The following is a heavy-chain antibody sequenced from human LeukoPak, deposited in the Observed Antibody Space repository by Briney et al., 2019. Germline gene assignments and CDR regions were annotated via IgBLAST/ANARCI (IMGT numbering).Heavy chain of an antibody. Sequence: ASVKVSCKASGGTFSSYAISWVRQAPGQGLEWMGGIIPIFGTANYAQKFQGRVTITTDESTSTAYIELSSLRSEDTAVYYCARYQWELLGGFDPWGQGTLVTVSS. CDR3: ARYQWELLGGFDP. CDR2: IIPIFGTA. D-gene: IGHD1-26*01. V-gene: IGHV1-69*05. CDR1: GGTFSSYA. J-gene: IGHJ5*02.